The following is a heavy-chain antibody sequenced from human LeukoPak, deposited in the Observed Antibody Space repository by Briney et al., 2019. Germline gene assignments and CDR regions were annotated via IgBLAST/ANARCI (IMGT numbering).Heavy chain of an antibody. Sequence: PSETLSLTCTVSGGPINSSDYYWSWIRQPPGKGLEWIGYIYYSGSTNYNPSLKSRVTISVDTSKNQFSLKLSSVTAADTAVYYCARSYGSGSSSWFDPWGQGTLVTVSS. CDR2: IYYSGST. J-gene: IGHJ5*02. CDR1: GGPINSSDYY. D-gene: IGHD3-10*01. V-gene: IGHV4-61*08. CDR3: ARSYGSGSSSWFDP.